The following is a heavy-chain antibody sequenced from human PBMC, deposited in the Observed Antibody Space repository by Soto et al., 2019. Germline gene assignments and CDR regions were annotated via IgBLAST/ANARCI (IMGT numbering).Heavy chain of an antibody. CDR3: ARHRGPTGPNY. CDR2: VYYSGST. D-gene: IGHD3-10*01. J-gene: IGHJ4*02. Sequence: QLQLQESGPGLVKPSETLSLTCTVSGDSISSSSYHWGWIRQPPGKGLEWIGSVYYSGSTYYNPSLKSRVTISVDASKNQFSLNLSSVTAADTAVYYCARHRGPTGPNYWGQGTLVTVSS. V-gene: IGHV4-39*01. CDR1: GDSISSSSYH.